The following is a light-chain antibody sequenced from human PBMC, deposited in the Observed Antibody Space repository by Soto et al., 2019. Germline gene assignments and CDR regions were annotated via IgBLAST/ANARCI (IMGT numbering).Light chain of an antibody. CDR1: QSVSSN. V-gene: IGKV3-20*01. CDR3: QPYGTSSWT. Sequence: EIVMTQSPATLSVSPGERATLSCRASQSVSSNLAWYQQKPGQAPRLLIYAASSRATGIPDRFSGSGSGTDFTLTISRLEPEDFAVYYCQPYGTSSWTFGQGTKVEIK. CDR2: AAS. J-gene: IGKJ1*01.